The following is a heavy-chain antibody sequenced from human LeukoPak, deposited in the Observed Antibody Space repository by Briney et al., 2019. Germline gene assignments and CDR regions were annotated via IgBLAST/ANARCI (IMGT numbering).Heavy chain of an antibody. CDR3: ARVVPGLDYYDSSGYYGRWFDP. CDR2: ISAYNGNT. CDR1: GYTFTSYG. Sequence: ASVKVSCKASGYTFTSYGISWVRQAPGQGLEWMGWISAYNGNTNYAQKLQGRVTMTTDTSTSTAYMELRSLRSDDTAVYYCARVVPGLDYYDSSGYYGRWFDPWGPGTLVTVSS. D-gene: IGHD3-22*01. J-gene: IGHJ5*02. V-gene: IGHV1-18*01.